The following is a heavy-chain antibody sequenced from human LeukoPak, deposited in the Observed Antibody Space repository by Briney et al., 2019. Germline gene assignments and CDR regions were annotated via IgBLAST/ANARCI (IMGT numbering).Heavy chain of an antibody. CDR3: AQSASPRGYYYGMDV. CDR1: GGSISSYY. J-gene: IGHJ6*02. D-gene: IGHD2-21*01. V-gene: IGHV4-4*07. CDR2: IYTSGST. Sequence: SETLSLICTVSGGSISSYYWSWIRQPAGKGLEWIGRIYTSGSTNYNPSLKSRVIMSVDTSKNQFSLKLSSVTAADTAVYYCAQSASPRGYYYGMDVWGQGTTVTVSS.